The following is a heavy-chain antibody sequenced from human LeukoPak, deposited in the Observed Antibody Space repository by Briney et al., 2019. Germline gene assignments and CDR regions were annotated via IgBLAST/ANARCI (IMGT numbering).Heavy chain of an antibody. CDR3: ARDREGSSWYSWGQDNWFDP. Sequence: ASVKVSCKASGYTFTGYYMHWVRQAPGQGLEWMGWINPNSGGTNYAQKFQGRVTMTRDTSISTAYMELSRLRSDDTAVYYCARDREGSSWYSWGQDNWFDPWGQGTLVTVSS. CDR1: GYTFTGYY. CDR2: INPNSGGT. V-gene: IGHV1-2*02. D-gene: IGHD6-13*01. J-gene: IGHJ5*02.